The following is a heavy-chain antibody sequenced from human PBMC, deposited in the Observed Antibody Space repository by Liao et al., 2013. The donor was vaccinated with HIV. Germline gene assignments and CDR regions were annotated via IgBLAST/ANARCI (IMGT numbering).Heavy chain of an antibody. D-gene: IGHD1-7*01. CDR2: IYYSGST. Sequence: QVQLQESGPGLVKPSETLSLTCIVSGGSISSYYWSWIRQPPGKGLEWIGYIYYSGSTNYNPSLKSRVTISVDTSKNQFSLRLSSVTAADTAVYYCARAELLDAFDIWGQGTMVTVSS. CDR3: ARAELLDAFDI. V-gene: IGHV4-59*01. J-gene: IGHJ3*02. CDR1: GGSISSYY.